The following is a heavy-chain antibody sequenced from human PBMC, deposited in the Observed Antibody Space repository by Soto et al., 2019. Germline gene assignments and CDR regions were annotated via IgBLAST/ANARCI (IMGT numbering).Heavy chain of an antibody. CDR1: GFTFSSYG. V-gene: IGHV3-33*01. J-gene: IGHJ1*01. CDR2: IWYDGSNK. CDR3: ARDLTMMGYFQH. Sequence: QVQLVESGGGVVQPGRSLRLSCAASGFTFSSYGMHWVRQAPGKGLEWVAVIWYDGSNKYYADSVKGRFTISRDNSKNTLYLQMNSLRDEDTAVYYCARDLTMMGYFQHWGQGTLVTVSS. D-gene: IGHD3-22*01.